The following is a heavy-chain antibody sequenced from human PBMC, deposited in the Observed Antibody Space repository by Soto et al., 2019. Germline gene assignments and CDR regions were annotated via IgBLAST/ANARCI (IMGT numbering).Heavy chain of an antibody. Sequence: GGSLRLSCAASGFTFSNYAMNWVRQAPGEGLEWVSGISGSTGNTYYADSVKGRFTISRDNSKNTVYLQMHSLRAEDTALYYCAKGEDSFGFTRFENWCQGNLVTVSS. J-gene: IGHJ4*02. CDR1: GFTFSNYA. V-gene: IGHV3-23*01. CDR3: AKGEDSFGFTRFEN. D-gene: IGHD5-18*01. CDR2: ISGSTGNT.